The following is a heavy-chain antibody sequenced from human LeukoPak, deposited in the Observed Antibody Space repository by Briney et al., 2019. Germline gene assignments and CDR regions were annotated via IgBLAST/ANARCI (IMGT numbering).Heavy chain of an antibody. J-gene: IGHJ4*02. CDR2: IYYSGST. CDR1: GGSISSFY. CDR3: SRHTYYESSEYVFHY. D-gene: IGHD3-22*01. Sequence: SETLSLTCTVSGGSISSFYWSWVRQPPGKGLEWIGNIYYSGSTNYNPSLRSRVAISLDTSKNQFSLQLYSATAADTAVYYCSRHTYYESSEYVFHYWGQGTLVTVSS. V-gene: IGHV4-59*08.